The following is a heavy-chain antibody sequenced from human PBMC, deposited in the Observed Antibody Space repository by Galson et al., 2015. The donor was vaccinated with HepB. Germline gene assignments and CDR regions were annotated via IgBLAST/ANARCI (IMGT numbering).Heavy chain of an antibody. Sequence: SLRLSCATSGFTFTSYNMHWVRQSPVKGLEWLPIISDDGKTGFYADSVKGRFTISRDNSKNTLSLQMNSLRPEDTAVYYCARDSKWNYDYWGQGTLVTVSS. J-gene: IGHJ4*02. CDR2: ISDDGKTG. V-gene: IGHV3-30*16. CDR1: GFTFTSYN. D-gene: IGHD1-26*01. CDR3: ARDSKWNYDY.